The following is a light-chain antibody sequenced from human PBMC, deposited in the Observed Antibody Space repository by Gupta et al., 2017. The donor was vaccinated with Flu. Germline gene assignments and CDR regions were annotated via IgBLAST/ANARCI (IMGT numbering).Light chain of an antibody. Sequence: TLSLSPGERATLSCRASQSVSSSYLAWYQQKPGQAPRLLIYGASSRATGIPDRFSGSGSGTDFTLTISRLEPEDFAVYYCQQYGSSFGITFGQGTRLEIK. CDR2: GAS. CDR3: QQYGSSFGIT. V-gene: IGKV3-20*01. CDR1: QSVSSSY. J-gene: IGKJ5*01.